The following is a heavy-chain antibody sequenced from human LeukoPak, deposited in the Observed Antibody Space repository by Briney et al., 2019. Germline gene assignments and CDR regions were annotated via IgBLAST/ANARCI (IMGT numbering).Heavy chain of an antibody. CDR2: INPNSGGT. Sequence: ASVKVSCKASGYTFTGYYMHWVRQAPGQGLEWMGWINPNSGGTNYAQKFQGRVTMTTDTSTSTAYMELRSLRSDDTAVYYCARDGSGSSPLDYWGQGTLVTVSS. CDR3: ARDGSGSSPLDY. CDR1: GYTFTGYY. D-gene: IGHD3-10*01. J-gene: IGHJ4*02. V-gene: IGHV1-2*02.